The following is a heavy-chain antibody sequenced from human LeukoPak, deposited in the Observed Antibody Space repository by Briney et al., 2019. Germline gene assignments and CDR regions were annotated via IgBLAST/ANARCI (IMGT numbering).Heavy chain of an antibody. J-gene: IGHJ4*02. Sequence: GGSLRLSCAASDFSFITYAMSWVRQAPGKGLEWVSTITGRGDATYYADSVKGRFTISRDNSKNTLYLQMNSLRADDTAVYYCARDSSMLRGPLVIYYFDFWGQGALVTVSS. CDR1: DFSFITYA. V-gene: IGHV3-23*01. CDR3: ARDSSMLRGPLVIYYFDF. D-gene: IGHD3-10*01. CDR2: ITGRGDAT.